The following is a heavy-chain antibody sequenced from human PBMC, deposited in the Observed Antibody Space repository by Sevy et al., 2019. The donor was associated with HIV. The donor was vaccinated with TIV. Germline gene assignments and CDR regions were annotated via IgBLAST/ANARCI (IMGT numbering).Heavy chain of an antibody. J-gene: IGHJ4*02. CDR2: FDPEDGET. Sequence: ASVKVSCKVSGYTLTQLSMHWVRQAPRKGLERMGSFDPEDGETLYAQKFQGRVTMSEDTCTDIAYMELRSLRSEDTAVYYCATTKHYYDSSGSPFDYWGQGTLVTVSS. D-gene: IGHD3-22*01. CDR3: ATTKHYYDSSGSPFDY. CDR1: GYTLTQLS. V-gene: IGHV1-24*01.